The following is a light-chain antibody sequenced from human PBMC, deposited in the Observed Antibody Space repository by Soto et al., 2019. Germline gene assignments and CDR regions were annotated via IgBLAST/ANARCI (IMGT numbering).Light chain of an antibody. CDR3: QQSYSTPLS. Sequence: DIHMAQSRSTLSGFLGDRVTINFRASQSISSYLNWYQQKPGKAPKLLIYAASSLQSGVPSRFSGSGSGTDFTLTISSLQPEDFATYYCQQSYSTPLSFGPGTKVDIK. CDR2: AAS. J-gene: IGKJ3*01. CDR1: QSISSY. V-gene: IGKV1-39*01.